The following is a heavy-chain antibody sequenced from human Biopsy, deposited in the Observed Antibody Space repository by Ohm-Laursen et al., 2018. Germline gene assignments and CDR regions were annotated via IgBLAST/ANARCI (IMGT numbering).Heavy chain of an antibody. CDR2: ISSTSKTI. V-gene: IGHV3-48*01. D-gene: IGHD3-16*01. CDR1: GFTFSTYA. Sequence: SLRLSCAASGFTFSTYAMTWVRQAPGEGLEWIADISSTSKTISYADSVKGRFTISRDNARESIYLQMSTLRAEDTAVYYCARVKLWYPYCYFDHWGRGTLVTVSS. CDR3: ARVKLWYPYCYFDH. J-gene: IGHJ2*01.